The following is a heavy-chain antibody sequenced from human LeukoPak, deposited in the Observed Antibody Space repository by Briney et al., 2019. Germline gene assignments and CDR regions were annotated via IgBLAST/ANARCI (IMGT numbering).Heavy chain of an antibody. J-gene: IGHJ4*02. Sequence: GGSLRLSCAASGFTFSIYSMNWVRQAPGKGLEWVSYISSSSSTIYYADSVKGRFTISRDNAQNSLYPQMNSLRDEDTAIYYCAREMATIPDWGQGTLVTVSS. CDR3: AREMATIPD. CDR1: GFTFSIYS. V-gene: IGHV3-48*02. D-gene: IGHD5-24*01. CDR2: ISSSSSTI.